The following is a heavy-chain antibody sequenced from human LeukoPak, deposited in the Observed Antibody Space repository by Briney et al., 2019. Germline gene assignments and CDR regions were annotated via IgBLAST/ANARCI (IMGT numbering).Heavy chain of an antibody. CDR1: GGSFSGYY. Sequence: PSETLSLTCAVYGGSFSGYYWSLIRQPPGKGLEWIGEINHSGSTNYNPSLKSRVTISVDTSKNQFSLKLSSVTAADTAVYYCARVAGTTSSDYWGQGTLVTISS. D-gene: IGHD1-1*01. CDR3: ARVAGTTSSDY. V-gene: IGHV4-34*01. CDR2: INHSGST. J-gene: IGHJ4*02.